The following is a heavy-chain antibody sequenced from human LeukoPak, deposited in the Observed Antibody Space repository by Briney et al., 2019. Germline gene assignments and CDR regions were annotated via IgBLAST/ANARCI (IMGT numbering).Heavy chain of an antibody. CDR2: INHSGST. D-gene: IGHD6-6*01. CDR1: GGSFSGYY. V-gene: IGHV4-34*01. CDR3: ARGSSPIHSSSQRMLDP. J-gene: IGHJ5*02. Sequence: SETLSLTCAVYGGSFSGYYWSWIRQPPGKGLEWIGEINHSGSTNYNPSLKSRVTISVDTSKNQLSLKLSSVTAADTAVYYCARGSSPIHSSSQRMLDPWGQGTLVTVSS.